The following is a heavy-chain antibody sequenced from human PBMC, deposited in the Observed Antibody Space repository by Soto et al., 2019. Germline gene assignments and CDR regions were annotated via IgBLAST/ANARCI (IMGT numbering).Heavy chain of an antibody. CDR2: ISGSGGST. J-gene: IGHJ4*02. D-gene: IGHD6-6*01. CDR3: ANRLLSIAARLCPFDY. V-gene: IGHV3-23*01. CDR1: GFTFSSYA. Sequence: EVQLLESGGGLVQPGGSLRLSCAASGFTFSSYAMSWVRQAPGKGLEWVSAISGSGGSTYYADSVKGRFTISRDNSKNTLYLQMNSLRAEDTAVYYCANRLLSIAARLCPFDYWGQGTLVTVSS.